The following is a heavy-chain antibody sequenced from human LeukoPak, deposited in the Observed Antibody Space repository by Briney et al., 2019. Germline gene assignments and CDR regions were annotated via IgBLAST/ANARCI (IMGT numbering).Heavy chain of an antibody. J-gene: IGHJ4*02. CDR2: IFYSGST. CDR3: ASLRGYSHGYDC. Sequence: SETLSLTCTVSGGSFSTYYWSWIRQPPGKGLEWIGYIFYSGSTNYNPSLKSRVTLSVDTSKNQFSLKLSSVTAADTAVYYCASLRGYSHGYDCWGQGTVVTVSS. V-gene: IGHV4-59*12. CDR1: GGSFSTYY. D-gene: IGHD5-18*01.